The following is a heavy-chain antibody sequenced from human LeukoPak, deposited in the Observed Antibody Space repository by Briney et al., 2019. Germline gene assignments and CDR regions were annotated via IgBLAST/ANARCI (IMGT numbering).Heavy chain of an antibody. J-gene: IGHJ4*02. CDR2: INPNSGGT. CDR1: GYTFTGYY. V-gene: IGHV1-2*02. CDR3: ARTNTYYYDSSGYYHQDPFDY. D-gene: IGHD3-22*01. Sequence: ASVKVSCKASGYTFTGYYMHWVRQAPGQGLEWMGWINPNSGGTNYAQKFQGRVTMTRDTSISTACMELSRLRSDDTAVYYCARTNTYYYDSSGYYHQDPFDYWGQGTLVTVSS.